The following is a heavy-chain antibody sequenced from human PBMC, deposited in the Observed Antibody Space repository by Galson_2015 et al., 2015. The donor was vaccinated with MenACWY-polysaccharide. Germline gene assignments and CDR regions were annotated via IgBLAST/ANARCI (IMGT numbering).Heavy chain of an antibody. CDR3: ARGYSAYD. V-gene: IGHV3-74*01. D-gene: IGHD5-12*01. CDR2: IKSDGSST. J-gene: IGHJ4*02. Sequence: SLRLSCAASGFTFSTYWMHWVRQAPGKGLVWVSRIKSDGSSTSYADSVKGRFTISRDNAKNTLYLRMNSLRAEDTALYYCARGYSAYDWGQGTLVTVSA. CDR1: GFTFSTYW.